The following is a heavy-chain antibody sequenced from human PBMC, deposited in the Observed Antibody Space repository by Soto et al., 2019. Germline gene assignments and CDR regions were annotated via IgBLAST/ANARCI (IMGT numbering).Heavy chain of an antibody. CDR1: GYTFTDYG. CDR3: ARGGYSVGGATVY. CDR2: MNPKSGDT. J-gene: IGHJ4*02. V-gene: IGHV1-8*01. Sequence: QVQLVQSGAEVKMPGASVKVSCKASGYTFTDYGINWVRQATGQGLEWMGWMNPKSGDTVYAQKFQGRVSMTRATSISTAYMALNSLKSEDTAVYYCARGGYSVGGATVYWGQGTLVTVSS. D-gene: IGHD1-26*01.